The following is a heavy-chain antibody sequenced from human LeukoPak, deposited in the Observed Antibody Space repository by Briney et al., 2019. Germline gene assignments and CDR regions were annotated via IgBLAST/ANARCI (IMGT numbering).Heavy chain of an antibody. Sequence: PSETLSLTCTVSGGSISSYYWSWIRQPPGKGPEWIGYIYYSGSTNYNPSLKSRVTISVDTSKNQFSLKLSSVTAADTAVYYCARGGYGPGLDYWGQGTMVTVSS. D-gene: IGHD3-10*01. CDR3: ARGGYGPGLDY. CDR2: IYYSGST. J-gene: IGHJ4*02. V-gene: IGHV4-59*01. CDR1: GGSISSYY.